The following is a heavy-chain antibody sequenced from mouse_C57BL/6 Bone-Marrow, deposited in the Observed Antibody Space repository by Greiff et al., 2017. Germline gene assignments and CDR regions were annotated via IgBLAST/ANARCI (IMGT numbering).Heavy chain of an antibody. J-gene: IGHJ1*03. Sequence: VQLQQSGAELVRPGTSVKVSCKASGYAFTNYLIEWVKQRPGQGLEWIGVINPGSGGTNYNEKFKGKATLTAEKSSSTAYMQLSSLTSEDSAVYFCERGAGGPLVFDVWGTGTTVTVSS. CDR1: GYAFTNYL. D-gene: IGHD3-3*01. CDR2: INPGSGGT. CDR3: ERGAGGPLVFDV. V-gene: IGHV1-54*01.